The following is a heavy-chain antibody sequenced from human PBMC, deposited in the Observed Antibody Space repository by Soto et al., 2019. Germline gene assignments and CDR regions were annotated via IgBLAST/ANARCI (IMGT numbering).Heavy chain of an antibody. V-gene: IGHV3-53*01. CDR3: ATWHLREHAYDI. CDR1: GFTVSGKKY. D-gene: IGHD3-10*01. Sequence: PGESLKIACAAFGFTVSGKKYVAWVRQAPGKGLEWVSALYDLDGTYYADSVKGRFTTSSDSSRTTVYLQMNDLRPDDTAVYSCATWHLREHAYDIWGQGTTVT. J-gene: IGHJ3*02. CDR2: LYDLDGT.